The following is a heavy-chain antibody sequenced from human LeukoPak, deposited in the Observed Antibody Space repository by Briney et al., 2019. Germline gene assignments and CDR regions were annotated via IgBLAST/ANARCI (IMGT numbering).Heavy chain of an antibody. CDR2: IHYNGNA. CDR3: ARNPTGGIGWFDP. D-gene: IGHD2-8*02. V-gene: IGHV4-28*01. Sequence: SDTLSLTCAVSGYSISSSTWWGWIRQPPGKGLEWIGYIHYNGNAYYNPSLRSRVTMSVDASKNQFSLKLRSVTAMDTAVYYCARNPTGGIGWFDPWGQGTLVTVSS. CDR1: GYSISSSTW. J-gene: IGHJ5*02.